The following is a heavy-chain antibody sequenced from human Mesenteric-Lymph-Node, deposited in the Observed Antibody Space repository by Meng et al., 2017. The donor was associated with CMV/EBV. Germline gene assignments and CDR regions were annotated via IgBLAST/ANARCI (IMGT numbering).Heavy chain of an antibody. V-gene: IGHV4-39*01. D-gene: IGHD6-19*01. CDR3: AGHRDSNGWYRSYFDY. Sequence: SSSFVGWSRQPPWKGLGCVGGFSQSGTTSYSPSLKSRVAISVDTTKKRFSLKLGSVTAADTAVYYCAGHRDSNGWYRSYFDYWGQGTLVTVSS. CDR2: FSQSGTT. J-gene: IGHJ4*02. CDR1: SSSF.